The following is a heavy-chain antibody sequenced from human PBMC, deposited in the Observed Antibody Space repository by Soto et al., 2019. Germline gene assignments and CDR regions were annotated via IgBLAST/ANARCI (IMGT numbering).Heavy chain of an antibody. J-gene: IGHJ3*02. V-gene: IGHV1-46*01. CDR2: INPSGGST. CDR1: GYTFTSYY. Sequence: ASVKVSCKASGYTFTSYYMHWVRQAPGQGLEWMGIINPSGGSTSYAQKFQGRVTMTRDTSTGTVYMELSSRGSEDTAVYYCARIFGEPPLDAFDIWGQGTMVTVSS. CDR3: ARIFGEPPLDAFDI. D-gene: IGHD3-16*01.